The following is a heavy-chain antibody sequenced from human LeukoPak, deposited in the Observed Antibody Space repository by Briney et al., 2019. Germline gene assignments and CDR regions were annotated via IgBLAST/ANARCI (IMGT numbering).Heavy chain of an antibody. Sequence: PGGSLRLSCAASRFTFSTYSMNWVRQAPGKGPEWVSSIDSTSTYIYYADSVKGRFTISRDNAKNSLYLQMNSLRAEDTAVYYCARGAAAAPPGDWSFDIWGQGTMVTVSS. CDR3: ARGAAAAPPGDWSFDI. V-gene: IGHV3-21*01. J-gene: IGHJ3*02. D-gene: IGHD6-13*01. CDR2: IDSTSTYI. CDR1: RFTFSTYS.